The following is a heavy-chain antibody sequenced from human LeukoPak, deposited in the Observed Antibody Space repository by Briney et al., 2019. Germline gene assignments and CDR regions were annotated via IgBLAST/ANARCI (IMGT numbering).Heavy chain of an antibody. Sequence: PGGSLRLSCTASGFTFSSYSMNWVRQAPGKGLEWVAVISYDGSNKYYADSVKGRFTISRDNSKNTLYLQMNSLRAEDTAVYYCARDGIVVVPAAITRFGHWFDPWGQGTLVTVSS. D-gene: IGHD2-2*02. J-gene: IGHJ5*02. CDR3: ARDGIVVVPAAITRFGHWFDP. CDR1: GFTFSSYS. CDR2: ISYDGSNK. V-gene: IGHV3-30*03.